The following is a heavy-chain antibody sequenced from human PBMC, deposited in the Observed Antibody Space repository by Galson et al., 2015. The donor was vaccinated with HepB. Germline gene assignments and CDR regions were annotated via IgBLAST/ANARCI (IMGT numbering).Heavy chain of an antibody. CDR1: GFTLSNAW. Sequence: SLRLSCAASGFTLSNAWMSWVRQAPGKGLEWVGRIKSNTDGGTTDYAAPVKGRFTISRDDSKNTLYLQMNSLKTEDTAVYYCTTPLYSGSYWDWFDPWGQGTLVTVSS. CDR3: TTPLYSGSYWDWFDP. J-gene: IGHJ5*02. D-gene: IGHD1-26*01. V-gene: IGHV3-15*01. CDR2: IKSNTDGGTT.